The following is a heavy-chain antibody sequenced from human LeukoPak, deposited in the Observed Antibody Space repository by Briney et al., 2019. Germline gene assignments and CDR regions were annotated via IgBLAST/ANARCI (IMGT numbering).Heavy chain of an antibody. CDR1: GFTFSSYA. CDR2: ISGSGGT. CDR3: AKGVRYCSGGSCYCPFDY. J-gene: IGHJ4*02. V-gene: IGHV3-23*01. D-gene: IGHD2-15*01. Sequence: GGSLRLSCEASGFTFSSYAMSWVRQAPGKGLEWVSGISGSGGTYYADSVEGRLTISRDNSKNTLYLQMNSLRAEDTAVYYCAKGVRYCSGGSCYCPFDYWGQGTLVTVSS.